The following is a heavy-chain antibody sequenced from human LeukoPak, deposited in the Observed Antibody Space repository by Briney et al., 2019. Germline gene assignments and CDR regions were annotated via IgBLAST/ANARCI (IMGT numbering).Heavy chain of an antibody. Sequence: SQTLSLTCTVSGASISSGDYYWSWIRQPPGKGLEYLGYIHYSGSTYYNPSLKSRVTISVDTPKNQFSLTLSSVTAADTAVYYCARERSGSYYENFDYWGQGTLVTVSS. J-gene: IGHJ4*02. D-gene: IGHD3-10*01. V-gene: IGHV4-30-4*01. CDR2: IHYSGST. CDR3: ARERSGSYYENFDY. CDR1: GASISSGDYY.